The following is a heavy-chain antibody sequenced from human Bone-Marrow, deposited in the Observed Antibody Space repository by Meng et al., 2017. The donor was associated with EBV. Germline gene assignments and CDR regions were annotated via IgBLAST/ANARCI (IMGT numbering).Heavy chain of an antibody. J-gene: IGHJ4*02. V-gene: IGHV7-4-1*02. D-gene: IGHD3-16*01. CDR3: ARDGGRRLDY. CDR1: GYTFTSYA. Sequence: QVQLFQSGSYLQKPWASVNLSCKASGYTFTSYAINWVRQAPGQGLEWMGWINTKTGKPTYAPGFTGRFVFSLDTSDSTTYLQISSLKTEDSAVYYCARDGGRRLDYWGQGTLVTVSS. CDR2: INTKTGKP.